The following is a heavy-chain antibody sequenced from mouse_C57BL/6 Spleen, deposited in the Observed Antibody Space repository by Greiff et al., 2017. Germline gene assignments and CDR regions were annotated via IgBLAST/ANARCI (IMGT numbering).Heavy chain of an antibody. J-gene: IGHJ4*01. CDR3: ARSPSRTHDGYYGAMDY. Sequence: QVQLQQSGPELVKPGASVKISCKASGYAFSSSWMNWVKQRPGKGLEWIGRIYPGDGDTNYNGKFKGKATLTADKSSSTAYMQRSSLTSEDSAVYFCARSPSRTHDGYYGAMDYWGQGTSGTVSS. V-gene: IGHV1-82*01. D-gene: IGHD2-3*01. CDR2: IYPGDGDT. CDR1: GYAFSSSW.